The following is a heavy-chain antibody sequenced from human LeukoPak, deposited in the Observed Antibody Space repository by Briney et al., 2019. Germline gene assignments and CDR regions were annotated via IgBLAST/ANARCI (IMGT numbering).Heavy chain of an antibody. CDR3: AREYYGSGSYYNVGY. V-gene: IGHV3-20*04. CDR2: INWNGGRT. Sequence: GGSLRLSCAASGFTFDDYGMSWVRQAPGKGLEWVSGINWNGGRTGYADSVKGRFTISRDNAKKSLYVQMNSLRAEDTALYYCAREYYGSGSYYNVGYWGQGTLVTVSP. CDR1: GFTFDDYG. J-gene: IGHJ4*02. D-gene: IGHD3-10*01.